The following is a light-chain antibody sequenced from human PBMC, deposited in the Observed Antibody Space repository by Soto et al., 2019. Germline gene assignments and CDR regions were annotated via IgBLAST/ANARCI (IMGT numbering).Light chain of an antibody. Sequence: DIQMTQSPSSLSASVGDRVTITCRASQGISHFLAWYQQKPGKVPKLLIYAASILQSGVPPRFSGSGSGPEFTLTISSLQPEEVATYYCQKYNTVPRTFGQGTKVEI. J-gene: IGKJ1*01. CDR3: QKYNTVPRT. CDR1: QGISHF. CDR2: AAS. V-gene: IGKV1-27*01.